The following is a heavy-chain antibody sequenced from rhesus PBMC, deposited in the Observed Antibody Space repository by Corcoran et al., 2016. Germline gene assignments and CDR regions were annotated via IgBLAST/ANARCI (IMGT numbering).Heavy chain of an antibody. V-gene: IGHV1S2*01. J-gene: IGHJ5-1*01. CDR3: ARGGSWGDFRFDV. Sequence: QVQLVQSGAEVKKPGSSVKVSCKASGYTFPDYYMPWVRQAPRQGLEWMGWINPDKGNTKYAQKCQGRVTMTRDTSTSTAYMERSSLRSEDTAVYYCARGGSWGDFRFDVWGAGVLVTVSS. CDR1: GYTFPDYY. D-gene: IGHD3-34*01. CDR2: INPDKGNT.